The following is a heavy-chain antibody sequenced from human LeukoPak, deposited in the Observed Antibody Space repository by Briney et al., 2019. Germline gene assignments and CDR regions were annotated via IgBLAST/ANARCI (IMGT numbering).Heavy chain of an antibody. V-gene: IGHV1-8*03. Sequence: ASVKVSCKASGYTFTSYDINWVRQATGQGLEWMGWMNPNSGNTGYAQKFQGRVTIPRNTSISTAYMELSSLRSEDTAVYYCARANSNYYDSSGPLPDYWGQGTLVTVSS. J-gene: IGHJ4*02. CDR3: ARANSNYYDSSGPLPDY. CDR2: MNPNSGNT. CDR1: GYTFTSYD. D-gene: IGHD3-22*01.